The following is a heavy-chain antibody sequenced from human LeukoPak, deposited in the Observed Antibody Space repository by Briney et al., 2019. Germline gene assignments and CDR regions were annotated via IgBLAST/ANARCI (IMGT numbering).Heavy chain of an antibody. J-gene: IGHJ4*02. V-gene: IGHV1-69*13. Sequence: GASVKVSCKASGGTFSNYAISWVRQAPGQGLEWMGGIIPIFSTANYAQEFQGRVTITADESTSTAYMELSSLRSEDTAVYYCARDQYGSGISGFDYWGQGTLVTVSS. CDR2: IIPIFSTA. CDR1: GGTFSNYA. D-gene: IGHD3-10*01. CDR3: ARDQYGSGISGFDY.